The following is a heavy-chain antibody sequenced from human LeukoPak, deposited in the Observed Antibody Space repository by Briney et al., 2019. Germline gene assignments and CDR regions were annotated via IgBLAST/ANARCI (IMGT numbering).Heavy chain of an antibody. D-gene: IGHD4/OR15-4a*01. Sequence: PGGSLRLSCAASGFTFSSYGMSWVRQAPGKGLEWIGEISHSGSTNYNPSLKRRVTISVDKSKNLVSLKLISVTAADTAVYFCAQHDYGELDYWGQGTLVTVSS. J-gene: IGHJ4*02. V-gene: IGHV4-4*01. CDR1: GFTFSSYGM. CDR3: AQHDYGELDY. CDR2: ISHSGST.